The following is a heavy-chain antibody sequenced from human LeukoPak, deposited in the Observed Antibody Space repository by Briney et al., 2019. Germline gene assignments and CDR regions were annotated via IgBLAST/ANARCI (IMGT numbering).Heavy chain of an antibody. V-gene: IGHV4-4*07. Sequence: SETLSLTCTVSGGSISSYYWSWIRQPAGKGLEWIGRIYTSGSTNYNPSLKSRVTMSVDTSKNQFSLKLSSVTAADTAVYYCARGTSSSWYKEDWFDPWGQGTLVTVSS. CDR1: GGSISSYY. J-gene: IGHJ5*02. CDR3: ARGTSSSWYKEDWFDP. CDR2: IYTSGST. D-gene: IGHD6-13*01.